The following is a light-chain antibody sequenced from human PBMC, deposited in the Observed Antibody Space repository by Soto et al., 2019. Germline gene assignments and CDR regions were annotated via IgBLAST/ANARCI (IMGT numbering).Light chain of an antibody. CDR2: GAS. J-gene: IGKJ1*01. V-gene: IGKV3-20*01. CDR3: QQYGFLSWT. CDR1: QNVDTKY. Sequence: EMVLTQSPGTLSLSPGERATRSCRASQNVDTKYLAWYQFKPGLAPRIIICGASGRATGIPDRCSGSGSGTDFTGTISMLEPEDFAVYYWQQYGFLSWTFGQGARVDIK.